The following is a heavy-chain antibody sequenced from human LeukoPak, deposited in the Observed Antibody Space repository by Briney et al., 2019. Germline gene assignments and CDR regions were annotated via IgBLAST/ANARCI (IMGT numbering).Heavy chain of an antibody. CDR3: ARPHIVGATDFQH. CDR2: IKQDGSEE. D-gene: IGHD1-26*01. CDR1: GFTFSSYW. V-gene: IGHV3-7*01. Sequence: PGGSLRLSCTASGFTFSSYWMSWVRQAPGKGLEWVADIKQDGSEEYYVDSVRGRFSISRDNAKNSMYLQMNSLRVEDTAVYYCARPHIVGATDFQHWGQGTLVTVSS. J-gene: IGHJ1*01.